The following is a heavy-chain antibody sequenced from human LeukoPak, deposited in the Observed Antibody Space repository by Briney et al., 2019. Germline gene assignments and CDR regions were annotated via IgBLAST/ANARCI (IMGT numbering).Heavy chain of an antibody. CDR1: GYTFTSYA. J-gene: IGHJ4*02. D-gene: IGHD7-27*01. V-gene: IGHV1-3*01. CDR2: INAGNGNT. CDR3: ARGPPNWGYDY. Sequence: EASVKVSCKASGYTFTSYAMHWVRQAPGQRLEWMGWINAGNGNTKYSQKFQGRVTITRDTSASTAYMELSSLRSEDTAAYYCARGPPNWGYDYWGPGTPVTVSS.